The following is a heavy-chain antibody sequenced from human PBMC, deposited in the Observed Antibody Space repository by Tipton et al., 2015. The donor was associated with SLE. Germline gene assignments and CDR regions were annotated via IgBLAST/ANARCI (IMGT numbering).Heavy chain of an antibody. D-gene: IGHD5-18*01. CDR3: AREDTAMASDAFDI. J-gene: IGHJ3*02. V-gene: IGHV3-33*01. CDR1: GFTFSSYG. CDR2: IWYDGSNK. Sequence: SLRLSCAASGFTFSSYGMHWVRQAPGKGPEWVAVIWYDGSNKYYADSVKGRFTISRDNSKNTLYLQMNSLRAEDTAVYYCAREDTAMASDAFDIWGQGTMVTVSS.